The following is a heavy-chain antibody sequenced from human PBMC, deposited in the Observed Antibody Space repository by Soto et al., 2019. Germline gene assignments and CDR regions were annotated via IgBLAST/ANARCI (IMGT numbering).Heavy chain of an antibody. CDR2: ISYDGSNK. CDR1: GFTFSSYG. J-gene: IGHJ4*02. Sequence: GGSLRLSCAASGFTFSSYGMHWVRQAPGKGLEWVAVISYDGSNKYYADSVKGRFTISRDNSKNTLYLQMNSLRAEDTAVYYCAKVIGYGGATGGYFDYWGQGTLVTVSS. D-gene: IGHD5-12*01. CDR3: AKVIGYGGATGGYFDY. V-gene: IGHV3-30*18.